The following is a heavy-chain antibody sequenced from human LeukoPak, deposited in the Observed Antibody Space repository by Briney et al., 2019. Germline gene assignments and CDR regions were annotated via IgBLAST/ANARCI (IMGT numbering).Heavy chain of an antibody. CDR3: ARMYYDENWFDP. CDR1: GGSISSGGYS. CDR2: IYHSGST. V-gene: IGHV4-30-2*01. J-gene: IGHJ5*02. D-gene: IGHD3-3*01. Sequence: SETLSLTCAVSGGSISSGGYSWSWIRQPPGKGLEWIGYIYHSGSTYYNPSLKSRVTISVDRSKNQFSLKLSSVTAADTAVYYCARMYYDENWFDPWGQGTLVTVSS.